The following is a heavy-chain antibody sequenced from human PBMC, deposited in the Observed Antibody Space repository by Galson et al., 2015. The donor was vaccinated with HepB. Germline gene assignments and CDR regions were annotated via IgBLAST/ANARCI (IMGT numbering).Heavy chain of an antibody. Sequence: QSGAEVKKPGESLRISCQGSGYSFTTDWISWVRQMPGQGLEWMGRVDPSDSYSDYSPSFQGHVSISVDTSISTAYLQWSSLKASDTAIYYCARLRGHDAYIGVYGMDVWGLGTTVTVSS. J-gene: IGHJ6*02. V-gene: IGHV5-10-1*01. D-gene: IGHD5-24*01. CDR2: VDPSDSYS. CDR1: GYSFTTDW. CDR3: ARLRGHDAYIGVYGMDV.